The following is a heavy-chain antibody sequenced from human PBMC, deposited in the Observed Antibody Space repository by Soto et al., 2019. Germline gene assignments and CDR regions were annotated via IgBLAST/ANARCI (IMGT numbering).Heavy chain of an antibody. D-gene: IGHD3-16*01. CDR1: GFTFSSYS. Sequence: GGSLRLSCAASGFTFSSYSMNWVRQAPGKGLEWVSSISSSSSYIYYADSVKGRFTISRDNAKNSLYLQMNSLRAEDTAVYYCARDRGNALRDYYYYGMDVWGQGTTVTVSS. CDR3: ARDRGNALRDYYYYGMDV. CDR2: ISSSSSYI. J-gene: IGHJ6*02. V-gene: IGHV3-21*01.